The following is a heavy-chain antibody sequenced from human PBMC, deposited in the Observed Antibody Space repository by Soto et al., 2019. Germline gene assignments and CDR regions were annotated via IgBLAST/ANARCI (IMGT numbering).Heavy chain of an antibody. CDR1: GFTFTSSA. J-gene: IGHJ3*02. Sequence: SVKVSCKASGFTFTSSAMQWVRQARGQRLEWIGWIVVGSGNTNYAQKFQERVTITTDISTSTAYMELSSLRSDDTAVYYCARPAYYYDSSGYYGHDAFDIWGQGTMVTVSS. V-gene: IGHV1-58*02. D-gene: IGHD3-22*01. CDR3: ARPAYYYDSSGYYGHDAFDI. CDR2: IVVGSGNT.